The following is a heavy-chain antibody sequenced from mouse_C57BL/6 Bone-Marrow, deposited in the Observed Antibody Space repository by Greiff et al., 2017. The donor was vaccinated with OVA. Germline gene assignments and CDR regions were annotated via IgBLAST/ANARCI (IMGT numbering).Heavy chain of an antibody. D-gene: IGHD3-2*02. V-gene: IGHV1-81*01. CDR1: GYTFTSYG. J-gene: IGHJ2*01. CDR3: ARRQLRRGYFDY. CDR2: IYPRSGNT. Sequence: VQLQQSGAELARPGASVKLSCKASGYTFTSYGISWVKQRTGQGLEWIGEIYPRSGNTYYNEKFKGKATLTADKSSSTAYMELRSLTSEDSAVYFCARRQLRRGYFDYWGQGTTLTVSS.